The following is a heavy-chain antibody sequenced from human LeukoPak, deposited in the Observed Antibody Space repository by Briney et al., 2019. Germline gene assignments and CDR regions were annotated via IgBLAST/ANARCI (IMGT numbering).Heavy chain of an antibody. V-gene: IGHV3-48*02. CDR3: ARYHDHNGNYLDR. D-gene: IGHD3-22*01. CDR2: ISSSGDTT. CDR1: GFTFSSYS. Sequence: GGSLRLSCAASGFTFSSYSIHWVRQAPGKGLEWVSYISSSGDTTYYADSVKGRFTISRDNGKNSLYLQMNSLRDEDTAVYYCARYHDHNGNYLDRWGQGTLVTVSS. J-gene: IGHJ4*02.